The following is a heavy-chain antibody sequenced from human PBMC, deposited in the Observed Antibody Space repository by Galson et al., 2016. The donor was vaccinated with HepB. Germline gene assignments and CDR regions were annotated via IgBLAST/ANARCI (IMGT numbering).Heavy chain of an antibody. CDR2: ISSSVTTR. CDR1: GFTFSIYN. Sequence: SLRLSCAASGFTFSIYNMNWVRQAPGKGLEWVSYISSSVTTRYYADSVEGRFTISRDNAKNSLYLQMNSLRDEDTAVYYCARGGGYCSSTSCSPYWGQGTLVTVSS. J-gene: IGHJ4*02. CDR3: ARGGGYCSSTSCSPY. D-gene: IGHD2-2*01. V-gene: IGHV3-48*02.